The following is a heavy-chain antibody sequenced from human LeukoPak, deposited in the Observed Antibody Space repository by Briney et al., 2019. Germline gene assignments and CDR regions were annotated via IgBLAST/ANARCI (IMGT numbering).Heavy chain of an antibody. J-gene: IGHJ4*02. CDR2: IYYSGST. Sequence: SETLSLTCTVSGGSISSSSYYWGWIRQPPGKGLEWIGSIYYSGSTYYNPSPKSRVTISVDTSKNQFSLKLSSVTAADTAVYYCARGRYYFDYWGQGTLVTVSS. CDR1: GGSISSSSYY. V-gene: IGHV4-39*07. CDR3: ARGRYYFDY.